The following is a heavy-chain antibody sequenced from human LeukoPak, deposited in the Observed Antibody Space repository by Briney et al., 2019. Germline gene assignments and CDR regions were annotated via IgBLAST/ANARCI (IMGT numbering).Heavy chain of an antibody. CDR2: TSGSGGST. D-gene: IGHD6-13*01. Sequence: PGGSLRLSCAASGFTFISHAMSWVRQAPGKGLEWVSATSGSGGSTYYADSVKGRFTISRDNCKNQLYLQMNSLRAEDTAVYYCAKLGSSWYAGDYWGQGTLVTVSS. V-gene: IGHV3-23*01. CDR3: AKLGSSWYAGDY. J-gene: IGHJ4*02. CDR1: GFTFISHA.